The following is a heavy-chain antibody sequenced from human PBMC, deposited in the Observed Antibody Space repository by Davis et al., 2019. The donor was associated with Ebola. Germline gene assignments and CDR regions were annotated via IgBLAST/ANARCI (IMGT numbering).Heavy chain of an antibody. Sequence: PGGSLRLSCAASGFTFSSYAMHWVRQAPGKGLEWVAVISYDGSNKYYADSVKGRFTISRDNSRNILYLQMNSLRAEDTAVYYCARDTWYSGDDNGGDWGQGTLVTVSS. J-gene: IGHJ4*02. CDR2: ISYDGSNK. V-gene: IGHV3-30*04. CDR3: ARDTWYSGDDNGGD. D-gene: IGHD1-26*01. CDR1: GFTFSSYA.